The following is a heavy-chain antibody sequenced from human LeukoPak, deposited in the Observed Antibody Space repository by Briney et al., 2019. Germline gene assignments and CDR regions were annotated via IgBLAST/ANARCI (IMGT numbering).Heavy chain of an antibody. D-gene: IGHD5-18*01. CDR3: ARGLQEYTYGFDY. CDR1: GFTFSSYA. J-gene: IGHJ4*02. V-gene: IGHV3-23*01. CDR2: ISGSGGTT. Sequence: GGSLRLSCAASGFTFSSYAMTWVRQAPGKGLDWVSAISGSGGTTYYADSVKGRFTISRDNSWNTLYLQMNSLRADDTAVYYCARGLQEYTYGFDYWGQGTLVTVSS.